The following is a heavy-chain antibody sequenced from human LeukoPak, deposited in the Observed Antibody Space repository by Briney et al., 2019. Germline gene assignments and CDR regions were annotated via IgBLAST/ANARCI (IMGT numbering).Heavy chain of an antibody. CDR3: ARVESSSWYEALIPYDY. D-gene: IGHD6-13*01. Sequence: PGGSLRLSCAASGFTFSSYSMNWVRQAPGKGLEWVSSISSSSSYIYYADSVKGRFTISRDNAKNSLYLQMNSLRAEDTAVYYCARVESSSWYEALIPYDYWGQGTLVTVSS. CDR1: GFTFSSYS. V-gene: IGHV3-21*01. CDR2: ISSSSSYI. J-gene: IGHJ4*02.